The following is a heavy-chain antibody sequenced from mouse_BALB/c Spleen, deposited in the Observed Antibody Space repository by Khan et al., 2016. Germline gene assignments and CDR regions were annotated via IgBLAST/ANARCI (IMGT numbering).Heavy chain of an antibody. Sequence: EVQLQESGPGLVKPSQSLSLTCTVTGYSITSDYAWNWIRQFPGNKLEWMGYISYSGSTSYTPSLKSRISITRDTSKNQFFLQLNSVTSEDTATYYCARWVLRVVADWGQGTLVTVSA. J-gene: IGHJ3*01. CDR3: ARWVLRVVAD. CDR2: ISYSGST. V-gene: IGHV3-2*02. CDR1: GYSITSDYA. D-gene: IGHD1-1*01.